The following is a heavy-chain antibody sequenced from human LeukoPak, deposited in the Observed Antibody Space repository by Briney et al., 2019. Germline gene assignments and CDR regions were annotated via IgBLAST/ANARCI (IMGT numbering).Heavy chain of an antibody. CDR3: VREGEDGDQPYFDF. D-gene: IGHD4-17*01. Sequence: GGSLRLSCAASNFTFSAYNMHWVRQAPGRGLEWVASIWYDGSNQKYADSVKGRFTVSRANSKKTLSLQMNSLRAEDAAIYYCVREGEDGDQPYFDFWGQGTLVTVS. V-gene: IGHV3-33*01. J-gene: IGHJ4*02. CDR2: IWYDGSNQ. CDR1: NFTFSAYN.